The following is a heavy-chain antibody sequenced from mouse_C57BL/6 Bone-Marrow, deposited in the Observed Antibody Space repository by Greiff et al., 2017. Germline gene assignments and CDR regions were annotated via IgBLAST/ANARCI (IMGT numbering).Heavy chain of an antibody. J-gene: IGHJ2*01. Sequence: QVQLQQPGAELAKPGASVKLSCKASGYTFTSYWMHWVKQRPGQGLEWIGMIHPNSGSTNYNEKFKSKATLTVDKSSSTAYMQLSSLTSEDSAVYYCAIIYYYGSDDYWGQGTTLTVSS. V-gene: IGHV1-64*01. CDR3: AIIYYYGSDDY. D-gene: IGHD1-1*01. CDR1: GYTFTSYW. CDR2: IHPNSGST.